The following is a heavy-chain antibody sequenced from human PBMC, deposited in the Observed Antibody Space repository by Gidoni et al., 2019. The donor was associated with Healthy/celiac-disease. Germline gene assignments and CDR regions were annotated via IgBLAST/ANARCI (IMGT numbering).Heavy chain of an antibody. CDR3: AKDRDYGDYGFASDY. CDR2: ISYDGSNK. CDR1: GFTFSSYG. V-gene: IGHV3-30*18. Sequence: QVQLVESGGGVVQPGRSLRLSCAASGFTFSSYGMHWVRQAPGKGLEWVAVISYDGSNKYYADSVKGRVTISRDNSKNTLYLQMNSLRAEDTAVYYCAKDRDYGDYGFASDYWGQGTLVTVSS. D-gene: IGHD4-17*01. J-gene: IGHJ4*02.